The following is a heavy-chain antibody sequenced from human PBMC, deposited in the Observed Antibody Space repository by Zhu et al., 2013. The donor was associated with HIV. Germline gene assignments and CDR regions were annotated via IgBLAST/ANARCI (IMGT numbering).Heavy chain of an antibody. CDR1: GGSISSGGYY. V-gene: IGHV4-31*03. CDR2: IYYSGST. D-gene: IGHD4-17*01. CDR3: AREISVYGDYVRHFDY. Sequence: QVQLQESGPGLVKPSQTLSLTCTVSGGSISSGGYYWSWIRQHPGKGLEWIGYIYYSGSTYYNPSLKSRVTISVDTSNNQFSLKLRSVTAADTAVYYCAREISVYGDYVRHFDYWGQGTLVTVSS. J-gene: IGHJ4*02.